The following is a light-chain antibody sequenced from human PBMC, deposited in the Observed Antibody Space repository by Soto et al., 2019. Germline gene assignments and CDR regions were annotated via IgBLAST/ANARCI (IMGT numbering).Light chain of an antibody. J-gene: IGKJ2*01. CDR1: HRFDAN. CDR2: GAS. CDR3: QQYNNWPPYT. V-gene: IGKV3-15*01. Sequence: EMIMHNSPATCPFPQGKGATLSSGAGHRFDANLACYHQKPGQAPRLLIYGASTRATGIPPRFSGSGSGTEFTLTISSLQSEDFAVYYCQQYNNWPPYTFGQGTKLEIK.